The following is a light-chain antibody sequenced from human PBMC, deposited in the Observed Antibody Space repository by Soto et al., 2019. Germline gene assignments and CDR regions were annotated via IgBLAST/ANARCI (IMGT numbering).Light chain of an antibody. CDR1: SSDVGAYNY. CDR2: DVS. Sequence: QSALTQPASVSGSPGQSITISCTGTSSDVGAYNYDSWYQQYPGEAPKVIIYDVSHRPAGVSNRFSGSKSGNTASLTISGLQTQDEADYYCSSYTRSSPYGFSSGTKVTGL. CDR3: SSYTRSSPYG. J-gene: IGLJ1*01. V-gene: IGLV2-14*01.